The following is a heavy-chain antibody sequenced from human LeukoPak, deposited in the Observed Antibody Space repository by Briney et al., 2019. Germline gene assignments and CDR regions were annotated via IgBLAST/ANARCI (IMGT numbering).Heavy chain of an antibody. D-gene: IGHD2-2*01. CDR3: AVYCSSTSCHPDY. CDR1: GFTFSSYS. J-gene: IGHJ4*02. V-gene: IGHV3-21*01. Sequence: GGSLRLSCAASGFTFSSYSMNWVRQAPGKGLEWVSSISSSSYIYYADSVKGRFTISRDNAKNSLYLQMNSLRAEDTAVYYCAVYCSSTSCHPDYWGQGTLVTVSS. CDR2: ISSSSYI.